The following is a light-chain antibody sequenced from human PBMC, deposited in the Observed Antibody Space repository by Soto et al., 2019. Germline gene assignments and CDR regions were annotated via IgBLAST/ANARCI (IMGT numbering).Light chain of an antibody. J-gene: IGKJ4*01. CDR3: QQYSTSPT. V-gene: IGKV3D-20*01. Sequence: EIVLTQSPATLSLSPGERATLSCGASQTVSSSYLARYQQKPGLAPRLLIYDASSRATGIPDRFSGSGSGTDFTLTISRLEPEDFAVYYCQQYSTSPTVGGGTKVDSK. CDR2: DAS. CDR1: QTVSSSY.